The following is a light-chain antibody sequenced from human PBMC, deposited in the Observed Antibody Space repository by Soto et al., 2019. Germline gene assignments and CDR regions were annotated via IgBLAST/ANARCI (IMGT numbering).Light chain of an antibody. CDR1: SSDIGAYNY. J-gene: IGLJ1*01. V-gene: IGLV2-14*01. CDR3: SSYTSSSTLV. Sequence: QPASVSGSPGQSITISCAGTSSDIGAYNYVSWYQQHPGKAPKLMIYDVSYRPSGVSNRFSGSKSGNTASLTISGLQAEDEADYYCSSYTSSSTLVFGTGTKVTVL. CDR2: DVS.